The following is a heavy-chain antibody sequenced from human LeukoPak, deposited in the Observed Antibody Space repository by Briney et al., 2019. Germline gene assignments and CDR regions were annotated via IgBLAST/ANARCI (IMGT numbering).Heavy chain of an antibody. CDR2: INPDGSTT. V-gene: IGHV3-74*01. CDR3: VRSRSGSLSD. Sequence: PGGSLRLSCAASGFTLSSNWMHWVRQAPGKGLVWVSRINPDGSTTTYADSVKGRFTISRDNARKMLFLQMNSLRAEDTAVYYCVRSRSGSLSDWGQGTLVTLSS. J-gene: IGHJ4*02. D-gene: IGHD1-26*01. CDR1: GFTLSSNW.